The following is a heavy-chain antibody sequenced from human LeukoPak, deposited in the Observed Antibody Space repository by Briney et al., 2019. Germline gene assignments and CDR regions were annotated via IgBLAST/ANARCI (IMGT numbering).Heavy chain of an antibody. CDR3: ARGRRSTGDTSWYFDS. V-gene: IGHV3-33*01. Sequence: GGSLRLSCAASGFTFNSYGMHWVRQAPGKGLEWVAAIWYDGGNKYYADSVKGRFAISRDNSKNTLDLQMNSLRAEDTAEYYCARGRRSTGDTSWYFDSWGQGTLVTVAS. J-gene: IGHJ4*02. CDR1: GFTFNSYG. D-gene: IGHD1-26*01. CDR2: IWYDGGNK.